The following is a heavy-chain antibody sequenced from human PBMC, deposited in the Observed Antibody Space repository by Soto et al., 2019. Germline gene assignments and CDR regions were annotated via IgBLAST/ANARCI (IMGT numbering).Heavy chain of an antibody. CDR2: IDPSDSYT. V-gene: IGHV5-10-1*01. CDR3: ARIEGYCGRLPWYNSNADWDV. CDR1: GYSFTSYW. J-gene: IGHJ6*02. Sequence: ESLQISCKGSGYSFTSYWISWVRQMPGKGLEWMGRIDPSDSYTNYSPSFQGHVTISADKSINTAYLQLTSLRASDTAMYYCARIEGYCGRLPWYNSNADWDVWRQGTKVTVCS. D-gene: IGHD2-15*01.